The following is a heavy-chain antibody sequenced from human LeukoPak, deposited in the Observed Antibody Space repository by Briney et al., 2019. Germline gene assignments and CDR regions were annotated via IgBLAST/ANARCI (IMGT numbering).Heavy chain of an antibody. CDR3: ARDGSQPLPPGN. J-gene: IGHJ4*02. V-gene: IGHV1-18*01. CDR2: ISAYNGNT. D-gene: IGHD1-14*01. CDR1: GYTFTSYG. Sequence: ASVKVSCKASGYTFTSYGISWVRQAPGQGLEWMGWISAYNGNTNYAQNLQGRVTMTTDTSTGTAYMELRSLRSDDTAVYYCARDGSQPLPPGNWGQEPLVTVSS.